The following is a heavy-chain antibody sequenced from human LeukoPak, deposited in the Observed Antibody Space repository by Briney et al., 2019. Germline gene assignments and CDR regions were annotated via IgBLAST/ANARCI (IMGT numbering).Heavy chain of an antibody. CDR1: GFTFSSYS. D-gene: IGHD4/OR15-4a*01. CDR3: AREGALPDAFDI. V-gene: IGHV3-21*01. Sequence: GGSLRLSCAASGFTFSSYSMNWVRQAPGKGLEWVSSISSSSSYIYYADSVKGRFTIPRDNAKNSLYLQMNSLRAEDTAVYYCAREGALPDAFDIWGQGTMVTVSS. J-gene: IGHJ3*02. CDR2: ISSSSSYI.